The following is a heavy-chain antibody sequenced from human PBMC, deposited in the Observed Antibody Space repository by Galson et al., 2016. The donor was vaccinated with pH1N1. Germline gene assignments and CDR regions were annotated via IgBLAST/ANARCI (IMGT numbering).Heavy chain of an antibody. CDR3: IRDLGRLRDF. CDR1: GYIFTSDY. Sequence: SVKVSCKASGYIFTSDYFHWVRQAPGQGPEWMGVIDPSNGGTTFAQKLQSLVTMTRDTSTSTVYMELRGLKSEDTAVYYCIRDLGRLRDFWGQGTLVTVSS. V-gene: IGHV1-46*03. J-gene: IGHJ4*02. CDR2: IDPSNGGT. D-gene: IGHD7-27*01.